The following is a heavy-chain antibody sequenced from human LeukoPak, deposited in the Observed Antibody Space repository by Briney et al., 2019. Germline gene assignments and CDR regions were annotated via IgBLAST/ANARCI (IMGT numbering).Heavy chain of an antibody. V-gene: IGHV3-23*01. CDR3: AKDRSVRGVIIPDAFDI. CDR1: GFTFSSYG. CDR2: ISGSGGST. J-gene: IGHJ3*02. Sequence: QSGGSLRLSCAASGFTFSSYGMSWVRQAPGKGLEWVSAISGSGGSTYYADSVKGRFTISRDNSKNTLYLQMKSLRAEDPAVYYCAKDRSVRGVIIPDAFDIWGQGTMVTVSS. D-gene: IGHD3-10*01.